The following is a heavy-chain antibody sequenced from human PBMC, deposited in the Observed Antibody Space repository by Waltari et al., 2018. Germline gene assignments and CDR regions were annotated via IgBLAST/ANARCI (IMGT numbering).Heavy chain of an antibody. D-gene: IGHD4-17*01. Sequence: QVQLQESGPGLVKPSQTLSLTCTVSGGSISSGSYYWSWIRQPAGKGLEWIGRIYTSGSTNHNPALKSRVTISGDTSKNQFSLKLSSVTAADTAVYYCASSFLYGGNRQAFDIWGQGTMVTVSS. J-gene: IGHJ3*02. CDR1: GGSISSGSYY. V-gene: IGHV4-61*02. CDR2: IYTSGST. CDR3: ASSFLYGGNRQAFDI.